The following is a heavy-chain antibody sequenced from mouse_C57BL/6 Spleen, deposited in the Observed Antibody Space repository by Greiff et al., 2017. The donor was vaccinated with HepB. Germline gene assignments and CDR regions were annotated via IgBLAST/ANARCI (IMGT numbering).Heavy chain of an antibody. CDR1: GYSITSGYY. CDR2: ISYDGSN. Sequence: EVKLVESGPGLVKPSQSLSLTCSVTGYSITSGYYWNWIRQFPGNKLEWMGYISYDGSNNYNPSLKNRISITRDTSKNQFFLKLNSVTTEDTATYYCARGGDYDVRAMDYWGQGTSVTVSS. V-gene: IGHV3-6*01. J-gene: IGHJ4*01. D-gene: IGHD2-4*01. CDR3: ARGGDYDVRAMDY.